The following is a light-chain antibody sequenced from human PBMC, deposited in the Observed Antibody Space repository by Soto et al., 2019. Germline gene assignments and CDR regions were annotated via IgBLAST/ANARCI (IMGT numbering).Light chain of an antibody. V-gene: IGLV1-47*01. J-gene: IGLJ2*01. Sequence: QSVLTQPPSESGTPGQRVTISCSGSSSNIGSNYVYWYQQLPGTAPKLLIYRNNQRPSGVPDRFSGSKSGTSAFLAISGLRSEDEADYYCSTWEDSLNVLFGGGTKVTVL. CDR2: RNN. CDR1: SSNIGSNY. CDR3: STWEDSLNVL.